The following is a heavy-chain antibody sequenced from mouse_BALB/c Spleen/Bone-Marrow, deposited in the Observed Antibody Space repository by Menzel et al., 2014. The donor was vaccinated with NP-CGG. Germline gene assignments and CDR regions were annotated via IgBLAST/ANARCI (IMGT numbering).Heavy chain of an antibody. Sequence: EVKVVESGGGLVQPGGSLKLSCAASGFDFSRYWMSWVRQAPGKGLQWIGEINPDSSTINYTPSLKDKFIISRDNAKNTLYLQMSKVRSEDTGLYYCSRLGYYGGFAHWGQRTLVTVSA. CDR1: GFDFSRYW. CDR2: INPDSSTI. CDR3: SRLGYYGGFAH. D-gene: IGHD2-3*01. J-gene: IGHJ3*01. V-gene: IGHV4-1*02.